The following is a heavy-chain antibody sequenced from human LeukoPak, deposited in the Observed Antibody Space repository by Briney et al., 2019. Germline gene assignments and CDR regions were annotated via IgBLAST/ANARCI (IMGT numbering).Heavy chain of an antibody. Sequence: GGSLRLSCAASGFTFSGYARNWVRQAPGKGLEWVSGISGSGGSTFYPDSVKGRFTISRDVSKNTLYLQMNSLRAEDTAVYYCAKVKVFGSYDYWGQGTLVTVSS. V-gene: IGHV3-23*01. J-gene: IGHJ4*02. CDR1: GFTFSGYA. D-gene: IGHD3-3*01. CDR3: AKVKVFGSYDY. CDR2: ISGSGGST.